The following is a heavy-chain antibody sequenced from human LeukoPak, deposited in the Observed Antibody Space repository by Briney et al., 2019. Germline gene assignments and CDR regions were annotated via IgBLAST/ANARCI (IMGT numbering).Heavy chain of an antibody. CDR3: AREVSEGFDF. D-gene: IGHD3-22*01. CDR1: GFTFSGYS. Sequence: GGSLILSCPASGFTFSGYSMNWIRQAPGKGLEWVSSFGTRSTSIYHAGSVKGRFAISRDNAKNLLYLQMNSLRAEDTALYYCAREVSEGFDFWGQGTLVTVSS. V-gene: IGHV3-21*01. J-gene: IGHJ4*02. CDR2: FGTRSTSI.